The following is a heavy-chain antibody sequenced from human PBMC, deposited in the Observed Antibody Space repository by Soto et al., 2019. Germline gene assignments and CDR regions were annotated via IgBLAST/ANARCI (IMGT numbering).Heavy chain of an antibody. V-gene: IGHV1-18*01. CDR1: GYTFSSYA. D-gene: IGHD1-1*01. CDR2: ISAYTGNT. J-gene: IGHJ5*02. CDR3: ARGNLPRESHPDWFGP. Sequence: QVQLVQSGAEVKKPGASVKVSCKASGYTFSSYAIIWVRQAPGQGLEWMGWISAYTGNTNYAQTLQGRVTLTKDTFTSTAYMELRSLSSNDTAVYYCARGNLPRESHPDWFGPWGQGALVTVSS.